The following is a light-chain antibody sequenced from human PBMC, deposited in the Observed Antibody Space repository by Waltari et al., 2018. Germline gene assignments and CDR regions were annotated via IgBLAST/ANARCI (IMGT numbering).Light chain of an antibody. CDR2: AAS. V-gene: IGKV3-20*01. CDR1: QSLTVNY. J-gene: IGKJ1*01. CDR3: QQFESAPRT. Sequence: EIVLTQSPDIWSLSSGDTATIPCRASQSLTVNYLAWYQQKPGQAPRLLIYAASSRATGVPDRFSGSGSGAHFTLAISRLEPEDFAVYYCQQFESAPRTFGQGTKVEIK.